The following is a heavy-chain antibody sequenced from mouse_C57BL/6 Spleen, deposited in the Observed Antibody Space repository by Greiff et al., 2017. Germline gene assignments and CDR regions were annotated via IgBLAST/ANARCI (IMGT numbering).Heavy chain of an antibody. J-gene: IGHJ3*01. D-gene: IGHD1-1*01. CDR1: GYAFSSSW. CDR2: IYPGDGDT. Sequence: VKLQESGPELVKPGASVKISCKASGYAFSSSWMNWVKQRPGKGLEWIGRIYPGDGDTNYNGKFKGKATLTADKSSSTAYMQLSSLTSEDSAVYFGARWDYYGSRGAWFAYWGQGTLVTVSA. V-gene: IGHV1-82*01. CDR3: ARWDYYGSRGAWFAY.